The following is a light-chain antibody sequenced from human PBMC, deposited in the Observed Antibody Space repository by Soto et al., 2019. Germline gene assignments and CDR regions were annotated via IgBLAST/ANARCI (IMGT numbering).Light chain of an antibody. CDR2: DAS. CDR3: QQYGNSPT. J-gene: IGKJ1*01. Sequence: IVLTQSPDTLSLSPGQRATLSCRASQSVRSERLAWYQQKPGQAPTLVIFDASGRASGVPERFSGSGSGTEFTLTITRLEPEDFAVYYCQQYGNSPTFGQGTKVDIK. CDR1: QSVRSER. V-gene: IGKV3-20*01.